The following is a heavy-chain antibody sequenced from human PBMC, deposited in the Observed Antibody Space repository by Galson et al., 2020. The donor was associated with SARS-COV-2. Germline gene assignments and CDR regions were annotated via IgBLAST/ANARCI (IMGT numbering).Heavy chain of an antibody. D-gene: IGHD6-13*01. CDR1: GYTFTSYD. J-gene: IGHJ6*02. CDR2: MNPNSGNT. V-gene: IGHV1-8*01. Sequence: ASVKVPCKASGYTFTSYDINWVRQATGQGLEWMGWMNPNSGNTGYAQKFQGRVTMTRNTSISTAYMELSSLRSEDTAVYYCARGPPYSSSWYFYYGMDVWGQGTTFTVSS. CDR3: ARGPPYSSSWYFYYGMDV.